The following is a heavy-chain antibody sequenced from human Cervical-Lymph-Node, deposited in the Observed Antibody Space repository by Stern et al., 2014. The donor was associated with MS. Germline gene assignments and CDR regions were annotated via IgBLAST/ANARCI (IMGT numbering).Heavy chain of an antibody. CDR1: GGTSSTYA. V-gene: IGHV1-69*01. J-gene: IGHJ3*02. CDR3: ARVYTESSHAFDI. Sequence: QVQLVESGAGVKKPGSSVKVSCKASGGTSSTYALSWVRQAPGQGLEWMGGIIPIFGTPTYAQKFQGRATITADESTSTAYLELSSLRSEDAAVYYCARVYTESSHAFDIWGQGTMVTVSS. CDR2: IIPIFGTP. D-gene: IGHD5-18*01.